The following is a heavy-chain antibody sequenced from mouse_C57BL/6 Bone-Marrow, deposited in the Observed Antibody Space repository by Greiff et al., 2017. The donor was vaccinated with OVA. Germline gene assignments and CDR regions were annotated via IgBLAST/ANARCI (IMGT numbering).Heavy chain of an antibody. CDR1: GYTFTDYE. Sequence: QVQLQQSGAELVRPGASVTLSCKASGYTFTDYEMHWVKQTPVHGLEWIGAIDPETGGTAYNQKFKGKAILTADKSSSTAYMELRSLTSEDSAVDYCTRRRGQPGHRFADWGQGTLVTVSA. D-gene: IGHD6-1*01. V-gene: IGHV1-15*01. CDR3: TRRRGQPGHRFAD. CDR2: IDPETGGT. J-gene: IGHJ3*01.